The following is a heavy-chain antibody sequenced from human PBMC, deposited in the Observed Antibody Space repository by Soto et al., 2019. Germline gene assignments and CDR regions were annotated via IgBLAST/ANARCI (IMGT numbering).Heavy chain of an antibody. CDR1: GGTFSSYT. CDR2: IIPILGIA. J-gene: IGHJ4*02. CDR3: AKERDSGWSPDFDY. V-gene: IGHV1-69*02. D-gene: IGHD6-19*01. Sequence: QVQLVQSGAEVKKPGSSVKVSCKASGGTFSSYTISWVRQAPGQGLEWMGRIIPILGIANYAQKFQGRVTITADKSTSTAYMVLSSQRSEDTAVYYCAKERDSGWSPDFDYWGQGTPVTVSS.